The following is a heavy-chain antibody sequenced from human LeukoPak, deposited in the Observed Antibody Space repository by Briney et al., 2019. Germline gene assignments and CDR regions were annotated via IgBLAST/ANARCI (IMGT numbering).Heavy chain of an antibody. CDR2: ISGSGGST. CDR1: GFTFSSYA. D-gene: IGHD3-22*01. CDR3: AKDGSYYSDGSGNFRTPLGYYGMDV. J-gene: IGHJ6*02. V-gene: IGHV3-23*01. Sequence: GGSLRLSCAASGFTFSSYAMSWVRQAPGKGLEWVSAISGSGGSTYYADSVKGRFTISRDNSKNTLYLQVNSLRAEDTAVYYCAKDGSYYSDGSGNFRTPLGYYGMDVWGQGTTVTVSS.